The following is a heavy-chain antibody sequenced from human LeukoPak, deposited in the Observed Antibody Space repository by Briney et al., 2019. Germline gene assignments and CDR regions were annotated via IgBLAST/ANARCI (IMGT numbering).Heavy chain of an antibody. CDR3: ARENNDFWSDPKMGDAFDI. CDR1: GFIVSSYT. D-gene: IGHD3-3*01. Sequence: GGSLRLSCAASGFIVSSYTMHWVRQTPGKGLEWVAVISYDGNNKYYADSVKGRFTISRDNAKNSLYLQMNSLRAEDTAVYYCARENNDFWSDPKMGDAFDIWGQGTLVTVSS. V-gene: IGHV3-30-3*01. CDR2: ISYDGNNK. J-gene: IGHJ3*02.